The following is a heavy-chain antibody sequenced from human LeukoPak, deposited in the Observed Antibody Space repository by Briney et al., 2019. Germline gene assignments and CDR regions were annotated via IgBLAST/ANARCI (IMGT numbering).Heavy chain of an antibody. CDR3: ARPDWYHYGDLRGAFDI. J-gene: IGHJ3*02. Sequence: GRSLRLSCAASGFTFSSYAMHWVRQAPGKGLEWVAVISYDGSNKYYADSVKGRFTISRDNSKNTLYLQMNSLRAEDTAVYYCARPDWYHYGDLRGAFDIWGQGTMVTVSS. V-gene: IGHV3-30*04. D-gene: IGHD4-17*01. CDR2: ISYDGSNK. CDR1: GFTFSSYA.